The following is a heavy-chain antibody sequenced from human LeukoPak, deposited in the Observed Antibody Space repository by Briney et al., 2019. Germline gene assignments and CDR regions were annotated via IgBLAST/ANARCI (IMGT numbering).Heavy chain of an antibody. CDR2: INPNSGGT. D-gene: IGHD3-22*01. J-gene: IGHJ3*02. V-gene: IGHV1-2*02. CDR1: GYTFTSYY. CDR3: ARGTIYDKGTFDI. Sequence: ASVKVSCKASGYTFTSYYMHWVRQAPGQGLEWMGWINPNSGGTNCAQKFKGRVTMTRDTSISTAYMELSSLRSEDTAVYYCARGTIYDKGTFDIWGQGTMVTVPS.